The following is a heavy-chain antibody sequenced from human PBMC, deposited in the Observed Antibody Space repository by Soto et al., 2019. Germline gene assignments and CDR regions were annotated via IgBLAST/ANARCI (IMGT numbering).Heavy chain of an antibody. CDR2: ISGSGGST. Sequence: PGGSLRLSCAASGFTFSSYAMSWVRQAPGKGLEWVSAISGSGGSTYYADSVKGRFTISRDNAKNSLYLQMNSLRDEDTAVYYCARVSGRQSIAALYGMDVWGQGTTVTVSS. CDR3: ARVSGRQSIAALYGMDV. V-gene: IGHV3-23*01. D-gene: IGHD6-6*01. J-gene: IGHJ6*02. CDR1: GFTFSSYA.